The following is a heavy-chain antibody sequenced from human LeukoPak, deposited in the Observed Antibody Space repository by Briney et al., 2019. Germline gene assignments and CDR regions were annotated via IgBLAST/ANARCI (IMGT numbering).Heavy chain of an antibody. CDR3: ASSSVEMATIFLY. CDR1: GGSISSGSYY. CDR2: IYTSGST. Sequence: PSQTLSLTCTVSGGSISSGSYYWSWIRQPAGKGLEWIGRIYTSGSTNYNPSLKSRVTISVDTSKNQFSLKLSSVTAADTAVYYCASSSVEMATIFLYWGQGTLVTDSS. V-gene: IGHV4-61*02. J-gene: IGHJ4*02. D-gene: IGHD5-24*01.